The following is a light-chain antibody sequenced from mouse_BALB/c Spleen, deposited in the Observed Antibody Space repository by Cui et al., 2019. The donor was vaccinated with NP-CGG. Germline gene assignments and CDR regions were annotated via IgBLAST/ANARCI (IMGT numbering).Light chain of an antibody. Sequence: QAVVTQESALTKSPGETVTLTFRASTGAVTTSNYANWVQEKPDHLFTGLIGGTNNRAPGVPARFSGSLIGDKAALTIPGAQTEDEAIYFCALWYSNHWVFGGGTKLTVL. CDR2: GTN. CDR3: ALWYSNHWV. V-gene: IGLV1*01. J-gene: IGLJ1*01. CDR1: TGAVTTSNY.